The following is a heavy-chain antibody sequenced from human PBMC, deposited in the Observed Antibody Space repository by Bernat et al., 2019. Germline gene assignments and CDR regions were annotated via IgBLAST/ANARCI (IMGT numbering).Heavy chain of an antibody. Sequence: QVQLVQSGAEVKKPGASVKVSCKASGYTFTSYAMHWVRQAPGQRLEWMGWINAGNGNTKYSQKFQGRVTITRDTSPSTDYMELSSLRSEATAVYYCARRAAIYGNWFDPWGQGTLVTVSS. CDR1: GYTFTSYA. CDR3: ARRAAIYGNWFDP. V-gene: IGHV1-3*01. D-gene: IGHD2-2*01. CDR2: INAGNGNT. J-gene: IGHJ5*02.